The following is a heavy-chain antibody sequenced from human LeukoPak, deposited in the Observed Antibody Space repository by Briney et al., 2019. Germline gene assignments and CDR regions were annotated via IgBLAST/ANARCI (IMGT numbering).Heavy chain of an antibody. D-gene: IGHD3-22*01. CDR3: ARDLYYYDSSGYTPIRFDY. CDR1: GYTFTGYY. J-gene: IGHJ4*02. V-gene: IGHV1-2*02. CDR2: INPNSGGT. Sequence: KPGASVKVSCKASGYTFTGYYMHWVRQAPGQGLEWMGWINPNSGGTNYAQKFQGRVTMTRDTSISTAYMELSRLRSDDTAVYYCARDLYYYDSSGYTPIRFDYWGQGTLVTVSS.